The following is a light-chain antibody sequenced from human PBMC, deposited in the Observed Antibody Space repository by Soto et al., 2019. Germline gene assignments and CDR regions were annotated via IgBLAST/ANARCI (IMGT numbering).Light chain of an antibody. J-gene: IGLJ3*02. CDR1: RSNIGAGYD. CDR2: SNN. CDR3: GAWDDSLNGWV. Sequence: QSVLTQPPSVSGAPGQRVTISCTGSRSNIGAGYDVHWYQHLPGTAPRLLIYSNNKRPSGVPDRFSGSQSGTSASLAISGLQSEDEADYHCGAWDDSLNGWVFGGGTKLTVL. V-gene: IGLV1-40*01.